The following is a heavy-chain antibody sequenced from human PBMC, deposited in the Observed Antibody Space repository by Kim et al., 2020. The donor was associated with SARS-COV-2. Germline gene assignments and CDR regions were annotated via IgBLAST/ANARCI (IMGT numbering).Heavy chain of an antibody. CDR2: IYYSGST. V-gene: IGHV4-39*01. CDR1: GGSISSSSYY. CDR3: ARRLTTVTTSDAFDI. J-gene: IGHJ3*02. Sequence: SETLSLTCTVSGGSISSSSYYWGWIRQPPGKGLEWIGSIYYSGSTYYNPSLKSRVTISVDTSKNQFSLKLSSVTAADTAVYYCARRLTTVTTSDAFDIWGQGTMVTVSS. D-gene: IGHD4-17*01.